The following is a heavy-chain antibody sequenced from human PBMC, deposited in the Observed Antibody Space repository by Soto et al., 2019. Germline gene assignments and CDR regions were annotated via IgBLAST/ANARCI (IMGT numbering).Heavy chain of an antibody. V-gene: IGHV3-30*18. CDR2: ISYDGSNK. CDR1: GFTFSSYG. D-gene: IGHD6-13*01. Sequence: LRLSCAASGFTFSSYGMHWVRQAPGKGLEWVAVISYDGSNKYYADSVKGRFTISRDNSKNTLYLQMNSLRAEDTAVYYCAKGGSSWENGGYYFDYWGQGTLVTVSS. J-gene: IGHJ4*02. CDR3: AKGGSSWENGGYYFDY.